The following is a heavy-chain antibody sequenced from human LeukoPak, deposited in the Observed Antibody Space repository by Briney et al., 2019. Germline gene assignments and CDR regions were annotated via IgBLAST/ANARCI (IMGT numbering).Heavy chain of an antibody. J-gene: IGHJ4*02. V-gene: IGHV3-23*01. Sequence: GGSLRLSCAASGFTFSIDAMSWVRQAPGKGLWWVSAISGSGGSTYYAASVKGRFTISRDNSKNTLYLQMNSLRAEDTAVYYCANIPHGRVDYFAYWGQGTLVTVSS. CDR3: ANIPHGRVDYFAY. CDR1: GFTFSIDA. CDR2: ISGSGGST. D-gene: IGHD3-16*01.